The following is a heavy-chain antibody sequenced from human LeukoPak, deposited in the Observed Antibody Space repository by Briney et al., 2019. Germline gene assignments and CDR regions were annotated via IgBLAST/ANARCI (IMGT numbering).Heavy chain of an antibody. CDR3: ARDPWDYYMDV. Sequence: GGSLRLSCAASGFTCSSYSMNWVRQAPGKGLEWVSSISSSSSYIYYADSVKGRFTISRDNAKNSLYLQMNSLRAEDTAVYYCARDPWDYYMDVWGKGTTVTVSS. D-gene: IGHD7-27*01. CDR2: ISSSSSYI. J-gene: IGHJ6*03. CDR1: GFTCSSYS. V-gene: IGHV3-21*01.